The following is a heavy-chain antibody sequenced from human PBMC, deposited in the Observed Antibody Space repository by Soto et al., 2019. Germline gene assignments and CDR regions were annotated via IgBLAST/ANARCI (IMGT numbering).Heavy chain of an antibody. CDR2: ISYDGSNK. CDR1: GFTFSSYG. D-gene: IGHD3-10*01. J-gene: IGHJ6*02. CDR3: ANARITLMDV. V-gene: IGHV3-30*18. Sequence: PGGSLRLSCAASGFTFSSYGMHWVRQAPGKGLEWVAVISYDGSNKYYADSVKGRFTISRDNSKNTLYLQMNSLRAEDTAVYYWANARITLMDVWGQGTTVTVSS.